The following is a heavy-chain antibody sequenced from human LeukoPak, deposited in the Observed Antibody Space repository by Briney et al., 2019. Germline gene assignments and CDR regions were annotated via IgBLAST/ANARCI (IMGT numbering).Heavy chain of an antibody. CDR1: GYTFTSYY. D-gene: IGHD3-22*01. CDR3: ARDYYDSSGYYNGAFDI. CDR2: INPSGSST. V-gene: IGHV1-46*01. J-gene: IGHJ3*02. Sequence: ASVKVSCKASGYTFTSYYMHWVRQAPGQGLEWMGIINPSGSSTSYAQKFQGRVTITRDTSASTAYMELSSLRSEDTAVYYCARDYYDSSGYYNGAFDIWGQGTMVTVSS.